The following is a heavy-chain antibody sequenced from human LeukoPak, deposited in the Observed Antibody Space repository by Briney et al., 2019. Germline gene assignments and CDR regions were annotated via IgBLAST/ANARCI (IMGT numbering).Heavy chain of an antibody. D-gene: IGHD5-18*01. CDR1: GFTFSDYY. Sequence: GGSLRLSCAASGFTFSDYYMTWIRQAPGKGLEWVSYISSSGSTIYYADSVKGRFTISRDNAKKSLYLQMNSLRAEDTAVYYCARADTAMVPHYFDYWGHGTLVTVSS. V-gene: IGHV3-11*01. CDR3: ARADTAMVPHYFDY. CDR2: ISSSGSTI. J-gene: IGHJ4*01.